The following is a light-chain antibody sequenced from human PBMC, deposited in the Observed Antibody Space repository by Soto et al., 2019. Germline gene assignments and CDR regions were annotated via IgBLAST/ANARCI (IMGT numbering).Light chain of an antibody. CDR3: QQYNNWPPVA. Sequence: EIVMTQSPATLSVSPGERATLSCRASQSVSSNLAWYQQKPGQAPRLLIYGASTRATGIPARFSGSGSGTEFTLTISSQQSEDFAVYYCQQYNNWPPVAFGQGTKVEIK. CDR2: GAS. CDR1: QSVSSN. V-gene: IGKV3-15*01. J-gene: IGKJ1*01.